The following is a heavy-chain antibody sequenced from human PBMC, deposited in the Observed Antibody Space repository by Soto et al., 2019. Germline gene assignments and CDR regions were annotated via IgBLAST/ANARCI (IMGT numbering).Heavy chain of an antibody. CDR1: GYTFTGYY. J-gene: IGHJ3*02. CDR2: INPNSGGT. Sequence: QVQLVQSGAEVKKPGASVKVSCKASGYTFTGYYMNWVRQARGQGLEWMGWINPNSGGTNYAQKFQGWVTMTRDTSISTAYMEPSRLRSDDTAVYYCARDRVSDYGDLRGFDIWGQGTMVNVST. CDR3: ARDRVSDYGDLRGFDI. V-gene: IGHV1-2*04. D-gene: IGHD4-17*01.